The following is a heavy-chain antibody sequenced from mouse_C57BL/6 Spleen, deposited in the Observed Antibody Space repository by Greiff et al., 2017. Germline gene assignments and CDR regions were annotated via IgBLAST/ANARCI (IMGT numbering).Heavy chain of an antibody. CDR2: IWGVGST. CDR3: ARDYYGSSYGFAY. V-gene: IGHV2-6*01. J-gene: IGHJ3*01. CDR1: GFSLTSYG. D-gene: IGHD1-1*01. Sequence: VKLVESGPGLVAPSQSLSITCTVSGFSLTSYGVDWVRQSPGKGLEWLGVIWGVGSTNYNSALKSRLSIRKDNSKSQVFLKMNSLQTDDTAMYYCARDYYGSSYGFAYWGQGTLVTVSA.